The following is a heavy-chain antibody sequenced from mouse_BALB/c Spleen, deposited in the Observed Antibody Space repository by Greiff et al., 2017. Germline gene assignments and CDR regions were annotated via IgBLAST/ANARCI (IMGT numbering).Heavy chain of an antibody. CDR3: ARPERLREYAMDY. Sequence: EVQLQESGGGLVQPGGSLKLSCAASGFDFSRYWMSWVRQAPGKGPEWIGEINPDSSTINYTPSLKDKFIISRDNAKNTLYLQMSKVRSEYTALYYCARPERLREYAMDYWGQGTSVTVSS. CDR1: GFDFSRYW. CDR2: INPDSSTI. V-gene: IGHV4-1*02. D-gene: IGHD2-2*01. J-gene: IGHJ4*01.